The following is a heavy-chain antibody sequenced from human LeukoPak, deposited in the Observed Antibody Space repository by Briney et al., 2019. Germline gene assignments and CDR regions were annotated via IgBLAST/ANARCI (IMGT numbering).Heavy chain of an antibody. CDR1: GRSISSGGDY. CDR2: IYHSGSI. D-gene: IGHD3-10*01. V-gene: IGHV4-31*03. J-gene: IGHJ4*02. CDR3: ASNYYGSGSLDY. Sequence: PSQTLSLTGTLSGRSISSGGDYCRWIRQHAGKGLERIGYIYHSGSIYYNPSVKSRVTISLDTSKNQFSLKLSSVTAADTAVYYCASNYYGSGSLDYWGQGNLVTVSS.